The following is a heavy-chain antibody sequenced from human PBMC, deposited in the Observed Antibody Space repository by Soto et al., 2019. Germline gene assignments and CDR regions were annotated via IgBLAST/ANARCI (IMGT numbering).Heavy chain of an antibody. Sequence: QVQLVESGGGVVQPGRSLRLSCAASGFTFSSYAMHWVRQAPGKGLEWVAVISYDGSNKYYADSVKGRFTISRDNSKNTLYLQMNSLRAEDTAVYYCARAPDELLYYFDYWGQGTLVTVSS. CDR1: GFTFSSYA. CDR2: ISYDGSNK. D-gene: IGHD1-7*01. CDR3: ARAPDELLYYFDY. J-gene: IGHJ4*02. V-gene: IGHV3-30-3*01.